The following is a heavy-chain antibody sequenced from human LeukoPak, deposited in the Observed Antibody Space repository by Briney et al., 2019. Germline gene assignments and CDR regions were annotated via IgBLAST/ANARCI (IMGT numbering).Heavy chain of an antibody. D-gene: IGHD3-10*01. CDR3: AKDLGFGGYAFDI. CDR2: ISGSGGST. J-gene: IGHJ3*02. V-gene: IGHV3-23*01. CDR1: GFTFSSYA. Sequence: GGSLRLSCAASGFTFSSYAMSWVCQAPGKGLEWVSAISGSGGSTYYADSVKGRFTISRDNSKNTLYLQMNSLRAEDTAVYYCAKDLGFGGYAFDIWGQGTMVTVSS.